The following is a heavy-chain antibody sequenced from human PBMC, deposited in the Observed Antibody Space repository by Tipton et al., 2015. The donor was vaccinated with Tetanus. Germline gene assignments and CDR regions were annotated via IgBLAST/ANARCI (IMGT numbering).Heavy chain of an antibody. CDR3: ARNTVAGTVTFDY. CDR1: RGSISRDIYY. CDR2: MFNSGST. V-gene: IGHV4-39*01. D-gene: IGHD6-19*01. Sequence: TLSLTCTVSRGSISRDIYYWGWIRQPPGKGLEWIGSMFNSGSTDYNPSLKSRVTMSLDTSKNQFSLKLSSVTAADTAVYYCARNTVAGTVTFDYWGQGTLVTVSS. J-gene: IGHJ4*02.